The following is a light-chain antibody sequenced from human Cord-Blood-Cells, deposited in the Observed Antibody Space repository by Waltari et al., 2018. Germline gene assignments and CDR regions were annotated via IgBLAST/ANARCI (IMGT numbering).Light chain of an antibody. V-gene: IGKV3-20*01. CDR1: QSVSSSY. CDR2: GAS. J-gene: IGKJ1*01. CDR3: QQYGSSPQT. Sequence: EIVLTQSPGTLSLSPGERATLACRASQSVSSSYLAGYQQKPGQAPRLLIDGASSRATGIPDRFSGSGSGTDFTLTISRLEPEDVAVYYCQQYGSSPQTFGQGTKVEIK.